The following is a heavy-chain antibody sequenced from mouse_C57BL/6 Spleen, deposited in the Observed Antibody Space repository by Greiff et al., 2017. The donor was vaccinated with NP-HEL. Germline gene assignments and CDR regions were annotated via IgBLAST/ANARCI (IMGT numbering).Heavy chain of an antibody. CDR1: GYTFTSYW. CDR3: ARERVYYYGSKAY. Sequence: QVQLQQPGAELVKPGASVKMSCKASGYTFTSYWITWVKQRPGQGLEWIGDIYPGSGSTNYNEKFKSKATLTVDTSSSTAYMQLSSLTSEDSAVYYCARERVYYYGSKAYWGQGTLVTVSA. CDR2: IYPGSGST. D-gene: IGHD1-1*01. J-gene: IGHJ3*01. V-gene: IGHV1-55*01.